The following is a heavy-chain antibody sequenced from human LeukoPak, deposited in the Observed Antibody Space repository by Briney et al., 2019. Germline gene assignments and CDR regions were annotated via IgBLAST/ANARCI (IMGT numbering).Heavy chain of an antibody. V-gene: IGHV6-1*01. CDR3: AVDTGYSRDFDS. Sequence: SQTLSLTCALSGDSVSSNSAAWNWLRQSPSRGLEWLGRTYYRSKWDNDYAISVKSRITINPETSKNQFSLQLNSVTPEDTAVYYCAVDTGYSRDFDSWGQGTLVTVSS. CDR2: TYYRSKWDN. D-gene: IGHD5-18*01. J-gene: IGHJ4*02. CDR1: GDSVSSNSAA.